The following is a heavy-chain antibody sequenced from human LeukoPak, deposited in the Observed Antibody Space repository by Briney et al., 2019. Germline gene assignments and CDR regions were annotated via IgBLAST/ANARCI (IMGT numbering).Heavy chain of an antibody. CDR3: ASSYNWNDVGMEGPFDY. CDR1: GGSISSGGYY. V-gene: IGHV4-31*03. J-gene: IGHJ4*02. D-gene: IGHD1-1*01. CDR2: IYYSGST. Sequence: KPSQTLSLTCTVSGGSISSGGYYWSWIRQHPGKGLEWIGYIYYSGSTYYNPSLKSRVTISVDTSKNQFSLKLSSVTAADTAVYYCASSYNWNDVGMEGPFDYRGQGTLVTVSS.